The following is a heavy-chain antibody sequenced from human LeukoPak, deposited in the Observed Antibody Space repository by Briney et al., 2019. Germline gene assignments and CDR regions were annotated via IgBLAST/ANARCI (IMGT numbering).Heavy chain of an antibody. CDR1: GFTFSTYA. CDR2: ISGSGGGT. Sequence: GGSLRLSCAASGFTFSTYAMSWVRQAPGKGLEWVLTISGSGGGTYYADSVKGRFTISRDNSKNTLYLQMNNLRVEDSAVYYCAKDQARADCSSGSCYPFDFWGQGTLVTVSS. D-gene: IGHD2-15*01. CDR3: AKDQARADCSSGSCYPFDF. V-gene: IGHV3-23*01. J-gene: IGHJ4*02.